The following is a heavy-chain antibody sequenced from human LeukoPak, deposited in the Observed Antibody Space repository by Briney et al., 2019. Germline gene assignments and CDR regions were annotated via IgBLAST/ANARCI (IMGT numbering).Heavy chain of an antibody. Sequence: PSETLSLTCTVSGGSISSSSYYWGWIRQPPGKGLEWIGSIYYSGSTYYNPSLKSRVTISVDTSKNQFSLKLSSVTAADTAVYYCARAQPWVVTYWGQGTLVTVSS. CDR3: ARAQPWVVTY. V-gene: IGHV4-39*07. CDR2: IYYSGST. CDR1: GGSISSSSYY. J-gene: IGHJ4*02. D-gene: IGHD2-21*02.